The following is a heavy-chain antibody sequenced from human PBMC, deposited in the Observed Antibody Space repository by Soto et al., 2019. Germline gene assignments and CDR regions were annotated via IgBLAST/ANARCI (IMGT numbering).Heavy chain of an antibody. D-gene: IGHD1-26*01. J-gene: IGHJ4*02. CDR3: ARGRKEWELTDY. V-gene: IGHV1-69*02. CDR2: IIPILGIA. Sequence: QVQLVQSGAEVKKPGSSVKVSCKASGGTFSSYTISWVRQAPGQGLEWMGRIIPILGIANYAQKFQGRVTITANKSTSTAYMELSSLRSEDTAVYYCARGRKEWELTDYWGQGTLVTVSS. CDR1: GGTFSSYT.